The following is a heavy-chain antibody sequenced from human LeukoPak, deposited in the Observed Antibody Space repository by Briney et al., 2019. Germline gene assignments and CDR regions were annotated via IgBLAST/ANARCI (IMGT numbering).Heavy chain of an antibody. D-gene: IGHD3-3*01. Sequence: GGSLRLSCAASGITVNTNYMSWVRQAPGKGLEWVSIIYSGGATFYADSVKGRFTISRETSKNTLWLQMNSLRAEDTAVYYCARELSHYDFWSGYSYSYYMDVWGKGTTVTVSS. CDR2: IYSGGAT. J-gene: IGHJ6*03. V-gene: IGHV3-66*01. CDR3: ARELSHYDFWSGYSYSYYMDV. CDR1: GITVNTNY.